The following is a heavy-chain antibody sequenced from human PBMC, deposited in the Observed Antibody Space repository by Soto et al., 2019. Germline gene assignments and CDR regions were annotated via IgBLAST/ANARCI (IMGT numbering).Heavy chain of an antibody. CDR2: ISAYNGNT. Sequence: GASVTVSCQASGYTFTSYGISWVRQAPGQGLEWMGWISAYNGNTNYAQKLQGRVTMTTDTSTSTAYMELRSLRSDDTAVYYCARDSYSSSWYDWFDPWGQGTLVTVSS. CDR1: GYTFTSYG. V-gene: IGHV1-18*01. J-gene: IGHJ5*02. CDR3: ARDSYSSSWYDWFDP. D-gene: IGHD6-13*01.